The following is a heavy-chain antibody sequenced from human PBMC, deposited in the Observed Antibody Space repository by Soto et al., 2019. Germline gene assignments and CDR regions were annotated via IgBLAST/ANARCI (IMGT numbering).Heavy chain of an antibody. CDR3: AKDGGREGYFGNWFDP. V-gene: IGHV1-69*15. D-gene: IGHD2-15*01. Sequence: QVQLVQSGAEVKKPGSSVKVSCKASGGTFSNYXXTXXXXXXXXXXXXXGRIIPIFGTANYAQKFQGRVTITADESTTTAYXELSXLRXDXTAVYYXAKDGGREGYFGNWFDPWGQGTLVTVSS. CDR2: IIPIFGTA. J-gene: IGHJ5*02. CDR1: GGTFSNYX.